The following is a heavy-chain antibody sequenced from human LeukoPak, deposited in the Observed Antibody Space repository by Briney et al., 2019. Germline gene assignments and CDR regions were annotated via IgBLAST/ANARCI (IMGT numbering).Heavy chain of an antibody. CDR1: GGSFSGYY. D-gene: IGHD5-18*01. V-gene: IGHV4-34*01. Sequence: LETLSLTCAVYGGSFSGYYWSWIRQPPGKGLEWIGEINHSGSTNYNPSLKSRVTISVDTSKNQFSLKLSSVTAADTAVYYCAGGYSYAGDYWGQGTLVTVSS. CDR2: INHSGST. J-gene: IGHJ4*02. CDR3: AGGYSYAGDY.